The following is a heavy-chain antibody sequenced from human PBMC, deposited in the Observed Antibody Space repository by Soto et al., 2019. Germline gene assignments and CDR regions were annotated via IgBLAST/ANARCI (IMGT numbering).Heavy chain of an antibody. CDR2: SHPTRAYT. CDR1: GYIFTGYH. Sequence: ASVKVSFKASGYIFTGYHRHWVRHAPGRGLEWMGWSHPTRAYTEYAQKFQGRVTMTRDTSVNLVYMEMSGLMSDDTPVYYCARDARGTRCFHEMDVWGQGSTVTVCS. V-gene: IGHV1-2*02. D-gene: IGHD1-1*01. CDR3: ARDARGTRCFHEMDV. J-gene: IGHJ6*02.